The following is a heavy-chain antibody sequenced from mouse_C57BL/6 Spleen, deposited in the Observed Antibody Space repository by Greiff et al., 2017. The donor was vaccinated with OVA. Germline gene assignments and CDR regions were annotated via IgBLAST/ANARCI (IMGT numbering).Heavy chain of an antibody. V-gene: IGHV1-77*01. D-gene: IGHD2-5*01. J-gene: IGHJ2*01. CDR3: ANSNYAYYFDY. CDR2: IGPGSGST. CDR1: GYTFTDYY. Sequence: QVQLQQSGAELVKPGASVKISCKASGYTFTDYYINWVKQRPGQGLEWIGKIGPGSGSTYYNEKFKGKATLTADKSSSTAYMQLSSLTSEDSSVYFCANSNYAYYFDYWGQGTTLTVSS.